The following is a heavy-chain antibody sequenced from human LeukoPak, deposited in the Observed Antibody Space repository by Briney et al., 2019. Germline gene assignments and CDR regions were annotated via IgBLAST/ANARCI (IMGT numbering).Heavy chain of an antibody. D-gene: IGHD1-1*01. V-gene: IGHV3-13*01. CDR3: ARGSMSNWNDAMSSLGAFDI. Sequence: GGSLRLSCAASGFTFSSYDMHWVRQATGKGLEWVSAIGTAGDTYYPGSVKGRFTISRENAKNSLYLQMNSLRAGDTAVYYCARGSMSNWNDAMSSLGAFDIWGQGTMVTVSS. J-gene: IGHJ3*02. CDR2: IGTAGDT. CDR1: GFTFSSYD.